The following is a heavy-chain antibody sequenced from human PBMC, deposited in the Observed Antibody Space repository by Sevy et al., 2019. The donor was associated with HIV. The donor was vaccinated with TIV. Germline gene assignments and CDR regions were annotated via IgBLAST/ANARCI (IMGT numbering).Heavy chain of an antibody. CDR1: GFTFRTFP. J-gene: IGHJ3*02. Sequence: GGSWRPPVAAPGFTFRTFPMHGFRRAPARGLEWVAVISYDGSNKYYADSVKGRFTISRDNSKNTLYLQMNSLRAEDTAVYYCASLLSAFDIWGQGTMVTVSS. CDR3: ASLLSAFDI. CDR2: ISYDGSNK. V-gene: IGHV3-30-3*01. D-gene: IGHD3-16*02.